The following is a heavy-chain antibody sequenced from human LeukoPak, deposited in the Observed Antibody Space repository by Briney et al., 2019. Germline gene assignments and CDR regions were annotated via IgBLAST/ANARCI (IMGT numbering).Heavy chain of an antibody. CDR2: INTNTGNP. D-gene: IGHD3-16*01. CDR1: GYTFTSYA. V-gene: IGHV7-4-1*02. Sequence: GASVKVSCKASGYTFTSYAMNWVRQAPGQGLEWMGWINTNTGNPTYAQGFTGRFVFSLDTSVSTAYLQISSLKAEDTAVYYCARSDWSGGVGELDPWGQGTLVTVSS. J-gene: IGHJ5*02. CDR3: ARSDWSGGVGELDP.